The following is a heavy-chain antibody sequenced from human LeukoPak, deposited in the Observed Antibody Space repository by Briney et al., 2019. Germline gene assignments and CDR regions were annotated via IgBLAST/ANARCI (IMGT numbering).Heavy chain of an antibody. CDR3: AREADCGRTNCHLDP. CDR2: INCNSGGT. J-gene: IGHJ5*02. V-gene: IGHV1-2*02. CDR1: GYTFTAYY. D-gene: IGHD2-2*01. Sequence: ASVKVSCKTSGYTFTAYYMYWVRQAPGQGLEWMGWINCNSGGTNYAQNLQGRVTMTRDTTISTAYMELSGLRSDDTAVYYCAREADCGRTNCHLDPWGQGTLVTVSS.